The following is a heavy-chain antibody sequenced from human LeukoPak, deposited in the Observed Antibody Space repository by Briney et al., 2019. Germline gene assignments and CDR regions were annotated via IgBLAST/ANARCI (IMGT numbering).Heavy chain of an antibody. Sequence: GGSLRLSCLTSGFTFSTNAMSWVRQAPGKGLEWISGISGSGASTYYADSVTGRFTISRDNSRNTLYLQMNSPRGDDTAVYYCAKDVGKWESLHFFDYWGQGTLVTVSS. CDR1: GFTFSTNA. V-gene: IGHV3-23*01. J-gene: IGHJ4*02. CDR3: AKDVGKWESLHFFDY. D-gene: IGHD1-26*01. CDR2: ISGSGAST.